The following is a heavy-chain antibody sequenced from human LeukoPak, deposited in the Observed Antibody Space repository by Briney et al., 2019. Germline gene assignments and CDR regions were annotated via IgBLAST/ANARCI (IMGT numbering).Heavy chain of an antibody. Sequence: GGSLRLSCAASGFTFSSYSMNWVRQAPGKGLEWVSSISSSSSYIYYADSVKGRFTISRDNAKNSLYLQMNSLRAEDTAVYYCARVEMATMPQGRIYYYYMDVWGKGTTVTVSS. CDR2: ISSSSSYI. J-gene: IGHJ6*03. V-gene: IGHV3-21*01. CDR1: GFTFSSYS. CDR3: ARVEMATMPQGRIYYYYMDV. D-gene: IGHD5-24*01.